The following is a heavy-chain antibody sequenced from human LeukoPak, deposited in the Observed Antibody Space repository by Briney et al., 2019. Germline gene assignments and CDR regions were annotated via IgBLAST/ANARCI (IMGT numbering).Heavy chain of an antibody. V-gene: IGHV4-31*03. J-gene: IGHJ4*02. CDR1: GGSISSGGYY. Sequence: PSETLSLTCTVSGGSISSGGYYWSWIRQHPGKGLEWIGYIYYSGSTYYNPSLKSRVTISVDTSKNQFSLKLSSVTAADTAVYYCARGLRYCSGGSRNKGYYFDYWGQGTLVTVSS. D-gene: IGHD2-15*01. CDR3: ARGLRYCSGGSRNKGYYFDY. CDR2: IYYSGST.